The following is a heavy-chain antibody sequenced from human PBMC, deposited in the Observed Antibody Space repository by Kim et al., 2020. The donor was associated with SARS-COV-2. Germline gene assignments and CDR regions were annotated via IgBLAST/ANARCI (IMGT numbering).Heavy chain of an antibody. CDR3: AREARDSNSSKWFDP. Sequence: SETLSLTCTVSGGSISSYYWSWIRQPPGKGLEWIGYIYYSGSTNYNPSLKSRVTISVDTSKNQFSLKLSSLTAADTAVYYWAREARDSNSSKWFDPWGQG. J-gene: IGHJ5*02. V-gene: IGHV4-59*01. D-gene: IGHD6-6*01. CDR1: GGSISSYY. CDR2: IYYSGST.